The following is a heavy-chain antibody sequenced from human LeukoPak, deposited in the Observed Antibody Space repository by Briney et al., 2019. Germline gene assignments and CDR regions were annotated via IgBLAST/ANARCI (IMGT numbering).Heavy chain of an antibody. CDR3: ARRYCSSTSCYADPGFDY. CDR2: INPNSGGT. J-gene: IGHJ4*02. V-gene: IGHV1-2*02. D-gene: IGHD2-2*01. CDR1: GYTFTGYY. Sequence: ASVKVSCKASGYTFTGYYMHWVRRAPGQGLEWMGWINPNSGGTNYAQKFQGRVTMTRDTSISTAYMELSRLRSDDTAVYYCARRYCSSTSCYADPGFDYWGQGTLVTVSS.